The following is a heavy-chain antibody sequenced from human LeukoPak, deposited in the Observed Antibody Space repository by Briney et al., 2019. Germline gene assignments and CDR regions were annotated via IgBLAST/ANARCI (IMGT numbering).Heavy chain of an antibody. CDR1: GYSFTNYW. CDR2: IYPGDSDT. J-gene: IGHJ6*03. Sequence: GESLKISCKSSGYSFTNYWLGWVRQMPGKGLEWMGIIYPGDSDTRYSPSFQGQVTISADKSISTAYLQWSSLKASDTAMYYCARDKKTMVRGVPPYYYYYYYMDVWGKGTTVTVSS. V-gene: IGHV5-51*01. D-gene: IGHD3-10*01. CDR3: ARDKKTMVRGVPPYYYYYYYMDV.